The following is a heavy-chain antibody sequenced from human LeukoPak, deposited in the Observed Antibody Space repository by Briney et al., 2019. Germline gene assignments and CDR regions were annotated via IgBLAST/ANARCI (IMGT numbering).Heavy chain of an antibody. CDR2: IKQDGSEK. V-gene: IGHV3-7*01. CDR1: GFTFSSYW. J-gene: IGHJ5*02. Sequence: GGSLRLSCAASGFTFSSYWMSWVRQAPGKGLEWVANIKQDGSEKYHVDSVKGRFTISRDNAKNSLYLQMNSLRAEDTAVYYCARDDCSSISCYHNWFDPWGQGTLVTVSS. D-gene: IGHD2-2*01. CDR3: ARDDCSSISCYHNWFDP.